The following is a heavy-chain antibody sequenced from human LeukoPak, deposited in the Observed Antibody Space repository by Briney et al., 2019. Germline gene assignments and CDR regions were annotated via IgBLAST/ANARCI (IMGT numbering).Heavy chain of an antibody. CDR3: AKDPHKYNWNYGWFDP. J-gene: IGHJ5*02. D-gene: IGHD1-7*01. CDR2: ISYDGSNK. Sequence: GGSLRLSCATSGFTFSACYMHWVRQAPGKGLEWVAVISYDGSNKYYADSVKGRFTISRDNSKNTLYLQMNSLRAEDTAVYYCAKDPHKYNWNYGWFDPWGQGTLVTVSS. V-gene: IGHV3-30*18. CDR1: GFTFSACY.